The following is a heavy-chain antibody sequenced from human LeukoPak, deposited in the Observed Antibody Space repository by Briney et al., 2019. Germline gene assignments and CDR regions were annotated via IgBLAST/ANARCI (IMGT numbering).Heavy chain of an antibody. CDR1: GFTFSDYY. Sequence: PGGSLRLSCAASGFTFSDYYMSWIRQAPGKGLEWASYISSSGSTIYYADSVKGRFTISRDNAKNSLYLQMNSLRAEDTAVYYCARCPAGLYYYYYMDVWGKGTTVTVSS. J-gene: IGHJ6*03. V-gene: IGHV3-11*04. CDR2: ISSSGSTI. CDR3: ARCPAGLYYYYYMDV. D-gene: IGHD2-2*01.